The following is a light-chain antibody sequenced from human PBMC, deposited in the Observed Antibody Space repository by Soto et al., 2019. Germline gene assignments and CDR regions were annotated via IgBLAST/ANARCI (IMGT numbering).Light chain of an antibody. CDR2: GAS. Sequence: EIVLTQSPATLSLSPGERATLSCRASQSISGYLAWHQQKPGQTPRLLVYGASSRATGIPDRFSGSGSGTDFTLTISRLEPEDFAVYYCQQYGGSPRTFGQGTKVDIK. J-gene: IGKJ1*01. V-gene: IGKV3-20*01. CDR1: QSISGY. CDR3: QQYGGSPRT.